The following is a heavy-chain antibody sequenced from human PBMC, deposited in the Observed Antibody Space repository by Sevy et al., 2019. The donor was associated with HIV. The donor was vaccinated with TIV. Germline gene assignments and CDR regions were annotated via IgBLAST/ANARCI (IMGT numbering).Heavy chain of an antibody. CDR1: GFRFSSFS. D-gene: IGHD4-17*01. Sequence: GGSLRLSCAASGFRFSSFSMNWVRQAPGKGLEWVSYITSSSSTIFYADSVKGRFTISRDNAKNSLYLQMSSLRDEDTAAYYCARAQADYGDFGGHFDHWGQGSLVTVSS. J-gene: IGHJ4*02. CDR2: ITSSSSTI. V-gene: IGHV3-48*02. CDR3: ARAQADYGDFGGHFDH.